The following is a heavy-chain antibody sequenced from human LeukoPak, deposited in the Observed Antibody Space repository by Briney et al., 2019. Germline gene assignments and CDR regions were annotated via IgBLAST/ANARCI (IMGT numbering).Heavy chain of an antibody. J-gene: IGHJ3*02. CDR3: AKLNSGSDTYDAFDI. CDR1: GFTFSSYA. D-gene: IGHD1-26*01. Sequence: PGGSLRLSCAASGFTFSSYAMSWVRQAPGKGLEWVSGITVSGDKTYCADSVKGRFTISRDNSKNTLYLQMNSLRDEDTAVYNCAKLNSGSDTYDAFDIWGQGTVVTVSS. V-gene: IGHV3-23*01. CDR2: ITVSGDKT.